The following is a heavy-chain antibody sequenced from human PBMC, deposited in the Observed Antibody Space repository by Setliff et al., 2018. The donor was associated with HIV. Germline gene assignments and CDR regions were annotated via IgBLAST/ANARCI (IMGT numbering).Heavy chain of an antibody. CDR1: GYSFSSYG. J-gene: IGHJ4*02. CDR2: ISAENGNT. D-gene: IGHD6-19*01. Sequence: ASVKVSCKANGYSFSSYGLNWVRQAPGQGLEWLGWISAENGNTNYAQKFQGRVIMTTDTFTSTAYMELKSLRSDDTAVYFCARDRSPTVAGTFGYWGQGTLVTVSS. V-gene: IGHV1-18*01. CDR3: ARDRSPTVAGTFGY.